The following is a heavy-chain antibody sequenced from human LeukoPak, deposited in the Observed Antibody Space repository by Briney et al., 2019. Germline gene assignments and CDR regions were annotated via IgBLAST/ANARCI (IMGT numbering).Heavy chain of an antibody. CDR2: IRYDGSNK. D-gene: IGHD3-9*01. CDR1: GFTFSSYG. Sequence: GGSLRLSCAASGFTFSSYGMHWVRQAPGKGLEWVAFIRYDGSNKYYADSVKGRFTISRDNSKNTLYLQVNSLRAEDTAVYYCARCGGGAYDILTYYYYYMDVWGKGTTVTVSS. V-gene: IGHV3-30*02. J-gene: IGHJ6*03. CDR3: ARCGGGAYDILTYYYYYMDV.